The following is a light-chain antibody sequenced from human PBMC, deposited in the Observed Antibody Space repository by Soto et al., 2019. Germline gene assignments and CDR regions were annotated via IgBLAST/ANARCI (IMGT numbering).Light chain of an antibody. V-gene: IGKV1-5*03. CDR2: KAS. J-gene: IGKJ1*01. CDR3: QQYNSYSGT. Sequence: DIQMTQSPSTLSASVGDRVTITCRASQSISSWLAWYQQKPGKAPKLLIYKASSLESGVPSRFSGSGSGTDFTLTISSLQPDDFATYYCQQYNSYSGTFGHRTKVEIK. CDR1: QSISSW.